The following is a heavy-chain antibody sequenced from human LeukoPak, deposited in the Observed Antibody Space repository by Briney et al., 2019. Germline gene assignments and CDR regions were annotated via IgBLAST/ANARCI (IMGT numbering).Heavy chain of an antibody. CDR1: GFTFSRYA. V-gene: IGHV3-23*01. J-gene: IGHJ4*02. Sequence: GGSLRLSCAASGFTFSRYAMRWVRQAPGKGLEWVSAISGSGGSTYYADSVKGRFTISRDNSKNTLYLQMNSLRAEDTAVYYCAKDPEDSGRYWPLDYWGQGTLVTVSS. CDR3: AKDPEDSGRYWPLDY. CDR2: ISGSGGST. D-gene: IGHD1-26*01.